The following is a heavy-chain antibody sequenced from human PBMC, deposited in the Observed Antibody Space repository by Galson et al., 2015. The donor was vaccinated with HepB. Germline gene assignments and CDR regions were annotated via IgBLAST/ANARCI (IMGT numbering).Heavy chain of an antibody. CDR2: ISASGAST. V-gene: IGHV3-23*01. D-gene: IGHD2-2*01. CDR3: AKSPRYISTKYPVGGMDV. Sequence: SLRLSCAASGFSFSTYAMTWVRQAPGKGLEWVSGISASGASTYHAESVEGRVTISGDNSTTPLDLQMNSLRVEGSAVYYCAKSPRYISTKYPVGGMDVWGQGTTVTVSS. J-gene: IGHJ6*02. CDR1: GFSFSTYA.